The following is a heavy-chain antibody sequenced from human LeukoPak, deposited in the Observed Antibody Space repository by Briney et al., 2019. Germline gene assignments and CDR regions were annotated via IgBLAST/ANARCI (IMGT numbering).Heavy chain of an antibody. Sequence: PSETLSLTCTVSGGSISSYYWSWIRQPPGKGLEWIGYIYYSGSTSYNPSLQSRVTISVDTSKNQFSLKLSSVTAADTAVYYCARTYSSGWTYFDSWGRGTLVTVSS. CDR2: IYYSGST. D-gene: IGHD6-19*01. CDR3: ARTYSSGWTYFDS. V-gene: IGHV4-59*08. J-gene: IGHJ4*02. CDR1: GGSISSYY.